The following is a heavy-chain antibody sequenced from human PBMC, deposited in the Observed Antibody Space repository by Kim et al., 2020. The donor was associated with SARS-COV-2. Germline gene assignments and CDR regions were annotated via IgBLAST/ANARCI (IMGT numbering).Heavy chain of an antibody. D-gene: IGHD4-17*01. CDR3: ATAVTPAKRDAFDI. J-gene: IGHJ3*02. Sequence: GESLKIFCKGSGYSFTSYWISWVRQMPGKGLEWMGRIDPSDSYTNYSPSFQGHVTISADKSISTAYLQWSSLKASDTAMYYCATAVTPAKRDAFDIWGQGTMVTVSS. V-gene: IGHV5-10-1*01. CDR2: IDPSDSYT. CDR1: GYSFTSYW.